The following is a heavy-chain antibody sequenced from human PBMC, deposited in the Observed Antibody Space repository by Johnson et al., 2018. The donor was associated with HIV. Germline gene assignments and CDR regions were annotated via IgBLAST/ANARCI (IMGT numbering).Heavy chain of an antibody. V-gene: IGHV3-30-3*01. CDR3: GGRGGQWLVQSAFDI. CDR1: GFTFSNAW. Sequence: QVQLVESGGGLVKPGGSLRLSCAASGFTFSNAWMSWVRQAPGKGLEWVAVISYDGSNKYYADSVKGRFTISSDNSKNTLYLQMNSLRDEDTALYYCGGRGGQWLVQSAFDILGQGTMVTVSS. J-gene: IGHJ3*02. D-gene: IGHD6-19*01. CDR2: ISYDGSNK.